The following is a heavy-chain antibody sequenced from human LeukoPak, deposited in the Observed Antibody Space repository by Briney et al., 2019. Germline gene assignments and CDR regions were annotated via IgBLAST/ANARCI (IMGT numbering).Heavy chain of an antibody. V-gene: IGHV4-59*12. CDR3: ARDKGGAGFDY. Sequence: SETLSLTCTVSGGSISSYYWSWIRQPPGKGLERIGYIYYSGSTNYNPSLKSRVTISVDTSKNQFSLKLSSVTAADTAVYYCARDKGGAGFDYWGQGTLVTVPS. J-gene: IGHJ4*02. D-gene: IGHD3-16*01. CDR2: IYYSGST. CDR1: GGSISSYY.